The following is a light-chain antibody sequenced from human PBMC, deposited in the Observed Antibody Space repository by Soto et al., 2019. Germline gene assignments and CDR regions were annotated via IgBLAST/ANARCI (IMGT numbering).Light chain of an antibody. CDR3: QHYNYWPPKT. Sequence: EIVMTQSPATLSVSPGGRATLSCRASQSISDTLAWYQQKPGQAPRLLIYDASNRATGIPARFSGSGSGTDFTLTISSLQSEDFAVYYCQHYNYWPPKTFGQGTRLEIK. CDR2: DAS. CDR1: QSISDT. J-gene: IGKJ5*01. V-gene: IGKV3D-15*01.